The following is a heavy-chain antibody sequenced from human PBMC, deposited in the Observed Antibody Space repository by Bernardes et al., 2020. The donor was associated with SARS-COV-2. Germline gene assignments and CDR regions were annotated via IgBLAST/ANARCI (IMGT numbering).Heavy chain of an antibody. Sequence: GGSLRLSCAASGFTFNNFGMHWVRQAPGRGLEWVAVISYEGSKKYYADALEGRFTISKDSSKNTVYLQMNNLRTEDTAIYYFAKVQAILWIRPYNSGMDLWGQGTTVNVSS. CDR1: GFTFNNFG. J-gene: IGHJ6*02. V-gene: IGHV3-30*18. CDR3: AKVQAILWIRPYNSGMDL. D-gene: IGHD5-18*01. CDR2: ISYEGSKK.